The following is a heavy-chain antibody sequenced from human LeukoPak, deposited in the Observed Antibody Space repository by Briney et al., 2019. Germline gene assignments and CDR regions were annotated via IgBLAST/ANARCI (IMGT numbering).Heavy chain of an antibody. V-gene: IGHV1-8*01. J-gene: IGHJ6*02. D-gene: IGHD3-10*01. CDR2: MNPNSGNT. CDR3: ALRGAYYYGMDV. Sequence: ASVKVSCKASGSTFTSYDINWVRQATGQGLEWMGWMNPNSGNTGYAQKFQGRVTMTRNTSISTAYMELSSLRSEDTAVYYCALRGAYYYGMDVWGQGTTVTVSS. CDR1: GSTFTSYD.